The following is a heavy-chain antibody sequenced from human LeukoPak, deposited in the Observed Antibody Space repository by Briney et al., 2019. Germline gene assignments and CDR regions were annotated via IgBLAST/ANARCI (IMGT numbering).Heavy chain of an antibody. CDR2: INHSGST. J-gene: IGHJ5*02. CDR3: ARSSSRVGAPGKRFDP. V-gene: IGHV4-34*01. D-gene: IGHD1-26*01. Sequence: LETLSLTCAVYGGSFSGYYWSWMRQPPGKGLEWIGEINHSGSTNYNPSLKSRVTISVDTSKNQFSLKLSSVTAADTAVYYCARSSSRVGAPGKRFDPWGQGTLVTVSS. CDR1: GGSFSGYY.